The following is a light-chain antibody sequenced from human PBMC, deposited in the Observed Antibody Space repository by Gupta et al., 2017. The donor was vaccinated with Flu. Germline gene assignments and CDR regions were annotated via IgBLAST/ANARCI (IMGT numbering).Light chain of an antibody. V-gene: IGLV1-40*01. CDR1: GPNIGAGYD. Sequence: QSVLTQPPSVSGAPAQRFTISCTGSGPNIGAGYDVHWHQQLPGPATNLLIYGTGIRPSAVPDRVSGSKSGTSASLAITGLQAEDEADYYCQSYDNSLSANYVFGTGTKVTVL. CDR3: QSYDNSLSANYV. CDR2: GTG. J-gene: IGLJ1*01.